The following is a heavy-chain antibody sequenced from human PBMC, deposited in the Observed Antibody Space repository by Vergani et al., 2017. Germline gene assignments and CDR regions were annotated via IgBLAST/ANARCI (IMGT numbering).Heavy chain of an antibody. D-gene: IGHD3-22*01. V-gene: IGHV1-46*01. CDR2: INPSGGST. Sequence: QVQLVQSGAEVKKPGASVKVSCKASGYTFTSYYMHWVRQAPGQGLEWMGIINPSGGSTSYAPKFQGRVTMTRDTSTSTVYMELSSLRSEDTAVYYCARDLYYYDSSGYYYGMDVWGQGTTVTVSS. J-gene: IGHJ6*02. CDR3: ARDLYYYDSSGYYYGMDV. CDR1: GYTFTSYY.